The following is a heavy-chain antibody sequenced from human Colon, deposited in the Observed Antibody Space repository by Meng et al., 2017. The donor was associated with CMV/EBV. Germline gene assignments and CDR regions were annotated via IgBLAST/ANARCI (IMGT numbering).Heavy chain of an antibody. V-gene: IGHV3-11*01. Sequence: CATSGFTLSDDYMSWISQAQGKGLEWISYISKSGDTTYYADSVRGRFTVSRDNAENSVYLQMNSLRGEDTAVYYCAKGPSDVVTASEYWGQGTLVTVSS. CDR1: GFTLSDDY. D-gene: IGHD2-21*02. CDR2: ISKSGDTT. CDR3: AKGPSDVVTASEY. J-gene: IGHJ4*02.